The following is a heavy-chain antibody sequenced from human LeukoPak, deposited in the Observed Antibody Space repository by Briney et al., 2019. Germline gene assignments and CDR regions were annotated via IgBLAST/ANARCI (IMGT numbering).Heavy chain of an antibody. CDR1: GLTFSPYS. V-gene: IGHV3-21*01. CDR2: ISGSSSYI. J-gene: IGHJ4*02. Sequence: PGGSLRLSCVASGLTFSPYSMNWVRQAPGKGLECVSCISGSSSYIYYGDSVKGRFTISRDNAKNSLYLQMNSLRAEDTAVYYCARAGTGNNFDYWGQGTLVTVSS. D-gene: IGHD1-1*01. CDR3: ARAGTGNNFDY.